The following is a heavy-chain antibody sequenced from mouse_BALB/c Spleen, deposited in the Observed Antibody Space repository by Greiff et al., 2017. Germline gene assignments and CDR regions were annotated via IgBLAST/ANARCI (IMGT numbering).Heavy chain of an antibody. Sequence: VQLKQSGAELVKPGASVKLSCTASGFNIKDTYMHWVKQRPEQGLEWIGRIDPANGNTKYDPKFQGKATITADTSSNTAYLQLSSLTSEDTAVYYCAEGPYGSSYSDYWGQGTTLTVSS. V-gene: IGHV14-3*02. CDR2: IDPANGNT. D-gene: IGHD1-1*01. J-gene: IGHJ2*01. CDR3: AEGPYGSSYSDY. CDR1: GFNIKDTY.